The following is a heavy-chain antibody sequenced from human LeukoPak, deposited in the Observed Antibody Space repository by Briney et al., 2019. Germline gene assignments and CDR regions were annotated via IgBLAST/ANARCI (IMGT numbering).Heavy chain of an antibody. CDR1: GGAISSSNYY. CDR3: ARARGYSSGWSSRPPYYYYGMDV. J-gene: IGHJ6*02. D-gene: IGHD6-19*01. V-gene: IGHV4-39*07. CDR2: IYYSGST. Sequence: SETLSLTCTVSGGAISSSNYYWVWIRQPPGKGLEWIATIYYSGSTYYNSSLKSRVTISVDTSKNQFSLKLSSVTAADTAVYYCARARGYSSGWSSRPPYYYYGMDVWGQGTTVTVSS.